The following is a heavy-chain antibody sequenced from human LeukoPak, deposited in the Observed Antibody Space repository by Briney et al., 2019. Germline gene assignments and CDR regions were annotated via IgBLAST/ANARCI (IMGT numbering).Heavy chain of an antibody. CDR1: GFTFSDYS. J-gene: IGHJ4*02. CDR2: ITYNGATA. V-gene: IGHV3-48*04. CDR3: ARDHRWAFDH. Sequence: GGSLRLSCADSGFTFSDYSMVCVRQAPGRGLEWVSYITYNGATAYHADSVKGRFSISRDNAKNSLFLRMNSLRAEDTAVYYCARDHRWAFDHWGQGTLVTVSP. D-gene: IGHD6-13*01.